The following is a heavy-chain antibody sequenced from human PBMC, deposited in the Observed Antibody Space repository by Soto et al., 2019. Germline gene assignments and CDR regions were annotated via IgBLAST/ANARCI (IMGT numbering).Heavy chain of an antibody. CDR2: IYPGDSDT. Sequence: PGESLKISCKGSGYSFTSYWIGWVRQMPGKGLEWMGIIYPGDSDTRYSPSFQGQVTISADKSISTAYLQWSSLKASDTAMYYCARHVSGYCSGGSCYSGWDYYYYYMDVWGKGTTVTVSS. CDR3: ARHVSGYCSGGSCYSGWDYYYYYMDV. D-gene: IGHD2-15*01. J-gene: IGHJ6*03. V-gene: IGHV5-51*01. CDR1: GYSFTSYW.